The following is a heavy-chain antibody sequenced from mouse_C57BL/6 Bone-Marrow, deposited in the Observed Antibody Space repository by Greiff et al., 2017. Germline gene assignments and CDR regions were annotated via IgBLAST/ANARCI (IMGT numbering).Heavy chain of an antibody. Sequence: QVQLQQPGAELVMPGASVKLSCRASGYTFTSYWMHWVKQRPGQGLEWIGEIDPSDSYTNYNQKFKGKSTLTVDKSSSTAYMQLSSLTSEDSAVHYCARWDGNYVPYAMDYWGQGTSVTVSS. D-gene: IGHD2-1*01. CDR3: ARWDGNYVPYAMDY. J-gene: IGHJ4*01. V-gene: IGHV1-69*01. CDR1: GYTFTSYW. CDR2: IDPSDSYT.